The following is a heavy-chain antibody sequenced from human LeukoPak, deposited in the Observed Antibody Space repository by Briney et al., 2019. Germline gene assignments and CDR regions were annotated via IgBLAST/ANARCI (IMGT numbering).Heavy chain of an antibody. CDR3: ARADTSGYIYYFDY. V-gene: IGHV3-23*01. D-gene: IGHD3-22*01. J-gene: IGHJ4*02. CDR1: GFTFSNSA. CDR2: VSGSGGST. Sequence: GGSLSLSCAASGFTFSNSAMSWVRQAPGKGLEWVSSVSGSGGSTYYADSVKGRFTISRDNSKNTLYLQVNSLRAEDTAVYYCARADTSGYIYYFDYWGQGTLVTVSS.